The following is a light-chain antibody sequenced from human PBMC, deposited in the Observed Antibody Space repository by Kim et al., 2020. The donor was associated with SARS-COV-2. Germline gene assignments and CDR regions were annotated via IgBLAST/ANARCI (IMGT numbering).Light chain of an antibody. CDR3: QQYGRAPDT. CDR2: AAS. V-gene: IGKV3-20*01. J-gene: IGKJ2*01. Sequence: LPPAESAPPSPRASQTLASDYLAWFQQKPGQGTRLLIYAASNRATGIADRFSGSGSGTDFTLTISRLEPEDFAVYYCQQYGRAPDTFGQGTKLEI. CDR1: QTLASDY.